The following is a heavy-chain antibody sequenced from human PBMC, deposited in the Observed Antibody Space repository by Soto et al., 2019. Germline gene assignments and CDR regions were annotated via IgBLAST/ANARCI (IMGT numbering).Heavy chain of an antibody. Sequence: ASVKVSCKASGYTFTSYAMHWVRQAPGQRLEWMGWINAGNGNTKYSQKFQGRVTITRDTSASTAYMELSSLRSEDTAVYYCARAEWFGEFHYYFDYWGQGTLVTVSS. CDR2: INAGNGNT. CDR3: ARAEWFGEFHYYFDY. CDR1: GYTFTSYA. J-gene: IGHJ4*02. V-gene: IGHV1-3*01. D-gene: IGHD3-10*01.